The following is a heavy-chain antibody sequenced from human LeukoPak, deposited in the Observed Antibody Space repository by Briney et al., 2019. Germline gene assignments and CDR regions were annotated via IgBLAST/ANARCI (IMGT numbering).Heavy chain of an antibody. Sequence: GGSLRLSCAASGFTFSSYSMNWVCQAPGKGLEWVSSISSSSSYIYYADSVKGRFTISRDNAKNSLYLQMNSLRAEDTAVYYCARWPQKYYYDSSGYPPPYYYYMDVWGKGTTVTVSS. D-gene: IGHD3-22*01. CDR2: ISSSSSYI. CDR1: GFTFSSYS. CDR3: ARWPQKYYYDSSGYPPPYYYYMDV. V-gene: IGHV3-21*01. J-gene: IGHJ6*03.